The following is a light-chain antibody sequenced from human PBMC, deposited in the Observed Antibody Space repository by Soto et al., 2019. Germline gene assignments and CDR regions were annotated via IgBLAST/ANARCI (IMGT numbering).Light chain of an antibody. Sequence: EIVLTQSPASLSLSPGERATLSCRASQSVHNYLAWYQQKAGQAPRLLIYDASNRATGIPARFSGTGFGTDFTLTISSLEPEDFGVYYCQQRGTFGQGTKVDIK. CDR2: DAS. V-gene: IGKV3-11*01. CDR1: QSVHNY. J-gene: IGKJ1*01. CDR3: QQRGT.